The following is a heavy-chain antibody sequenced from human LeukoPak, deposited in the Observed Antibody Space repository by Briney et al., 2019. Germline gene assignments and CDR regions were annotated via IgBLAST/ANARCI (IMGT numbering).Heavy chain of an antibody. Sequence: SETLSLTCAVSGGSISSYYWSWIRQPAGKGLEWIGRIYTSGSTNYNPSLKSRVTMSVDTSKNQFSLKLSSVTAADTAVYYCARGGSGSYYLAYGGFDYWGQGTLVTVSS. CDR3: ARGGSGSYYLAYGGFDY. J-gene: IGHJ4*02. CDR1: GGSISSYY. CDR2: IYTSGST. V-gene: IGHV4-4*07. D-gene: IGHD3-10*01.